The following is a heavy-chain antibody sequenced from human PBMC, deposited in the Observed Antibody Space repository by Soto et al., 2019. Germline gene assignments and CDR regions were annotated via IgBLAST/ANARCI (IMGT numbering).Heavy chain of an antibody. CDR1: GYTFTSYG. D-gene: IGHD1-7*01. J-gene: IGHJ5*02. Sequence: ASVKVSCKACGYTFTSYGISWVRQAPGQGLEWMGWISAYNGNTNYAQKLQGRVTMTTDTSTSTAYMELRSLRSDDTAVYYCARDRIPGTTLNWFDPWGQGTLVTVSS. V-gene: IGHV1-18*01. CDR3: ARDRIPGTTLNWFDP. CDR2: ISAYNGNT.